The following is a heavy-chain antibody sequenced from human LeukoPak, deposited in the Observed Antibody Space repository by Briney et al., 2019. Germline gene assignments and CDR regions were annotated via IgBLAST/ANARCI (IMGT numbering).Heavy chain of an antibody. CDR3: ARLSPRSYYGSGYYYYGMDV. CDR1: GYTFTSYA. Sequence: VASVTVSCTASGYTFTSYAMHWVRQAPGQRLEWMGWINAGNGNTKYSQKFQGRVTITRDTSASTAYMELSSLRSEDTAVYYCARLSPRSYYGSGYYYYGMDVWGQGTTVTVSS. J-gene: IGHJ6*02. CDR2: INAGNGNT. D-gene: IGHD3-10*01. V-gene: IGHV1-3*01.